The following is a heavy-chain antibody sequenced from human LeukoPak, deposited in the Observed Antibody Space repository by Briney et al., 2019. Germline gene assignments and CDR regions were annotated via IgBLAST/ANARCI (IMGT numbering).Heavy chain of an antibody. CDR1: GGTFSSYA. V-gene: IGHV1-69*05. D-gene: IGHD1-7*01. CDR2: IIPIFGTA. Sequence: ASVKVSCKASGGTFSSYAISWVRQAPGQGLEWMGGIIPIFGTANYAQKFQGGVTITTDEPTSTAYMELSSLRSEDTAVYYCAVGYNWNYVSYFQHWGQGTLVTVSS. CDR3: AVGYNWNYVSYFQH. J-gene: IGHJ1*01.